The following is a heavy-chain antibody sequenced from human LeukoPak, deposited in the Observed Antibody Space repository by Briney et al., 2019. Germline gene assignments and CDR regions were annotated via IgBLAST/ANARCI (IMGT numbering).Heavy chain of an antibody. Sequence: PGGSLRLSCAASGFTFSSYGMHWVRQAPGKGLEWVAVIWYDGSNKYYADSVKGRFTISRDNSKSTLYLQMNSLRAEDTAVYYCAKDARRGPHWFDAWGQGSLVTVSS. CDR1: GFTFSSYG. J-gene: IGHJ5*02. CDR2: IWYDGSNK. CDR3: AKDARRGPHWFDA. V-gene: IGHV3-33*06.